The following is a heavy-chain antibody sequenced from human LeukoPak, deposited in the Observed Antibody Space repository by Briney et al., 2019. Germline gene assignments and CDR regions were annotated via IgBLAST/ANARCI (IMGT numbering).Heavy chain of an antibody. CDR2: IYTSGST. CDR1: GGSISSGSYY. V-gene: IGHV4-61*02. D-gene: IGHD6-6*01. Sequence: PSQTLSLTCTVSGGSISSGSYYWSWIRQPAGKGLEWIGRIYTSGSTNYNPSLKSRVTISVDTSKNQFSLKLSSVTAADTAVYYCARDGGLEYSSSFYYYYYMDVWGEGTTVTVSS. CDR3: ARDGGLEYSSSFYYYYYMDV. J-gene: IGHJ6*03.